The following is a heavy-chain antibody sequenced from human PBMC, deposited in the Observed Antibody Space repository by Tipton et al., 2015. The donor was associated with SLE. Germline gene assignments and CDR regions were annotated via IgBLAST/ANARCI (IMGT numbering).Heavy chain of an antibody. D-gene: IGHD6-19*01. CDR1: GFTFRNYE. V-gene: IGHV4-31*02. CDR3: ARGGEAVAGTSYFQH. J-gene: IGHJ1*01. CDR2: IYYSGST. Sequence: LRLSCAASGFTFRNYEMTWVRRAPGKGLEWIGYIYYSGSTYYNPSLKSRVTISVDTSKNQFSLKLSSVTAADTAVYYCARGGEAVAGTSYFQHWGQGTLVTVSS.